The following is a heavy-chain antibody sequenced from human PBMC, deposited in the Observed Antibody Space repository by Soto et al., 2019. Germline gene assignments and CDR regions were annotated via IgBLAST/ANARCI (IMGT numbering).Heavy chain of an antibody. CDR1: GFIFTNAW. J-gene: IGHJ3*02. V-gene: IGHV3-15*01. Sequence: GGSLRLSCAASGFIFTNAWMSWVRQAPGKGLEWGGLIKSKSDGGTTDYAAPVKGRFTISRDVSKNTLYLQMNSLKTEDTAVYYCTTDRRNGDPGAFDIWGQGTMVTVSS. CDR3: TTDRRNGDPGAFDI. D-gene: IGHD2-21*02. CDR2: IKSKSDGGTT.